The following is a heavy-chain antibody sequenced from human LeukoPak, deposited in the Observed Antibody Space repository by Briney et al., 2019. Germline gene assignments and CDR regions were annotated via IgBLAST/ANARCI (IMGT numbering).Heavy chain of an antibody. J-gene: IGHJ3*01. D-gene: IGHD3-22*01. CDR2: INPNSGGT. CDR3: ARDRAYSSGRDDTFDL. CDR1: GYSLTGHY. V-gene: IGHV1-2*02. Sequence: GASVKVSCKPSGYSLTGHYMHWVRQAPGQGLEWMGWINPNSGGTSFAQKFQGRVTMIRDTSISTAYMELSRLRFDDTAVYYCARDRAYSSGRDDTFDLWGQGTMVIVSS.